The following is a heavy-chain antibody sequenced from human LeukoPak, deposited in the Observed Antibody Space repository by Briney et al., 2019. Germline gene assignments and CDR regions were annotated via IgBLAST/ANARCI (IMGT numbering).Heavy chain of an antibody. J-gene: IGHJ4*02. V-gene: IGHV3-74*01. CDR2: INSDGRSA. CDR3: TRVSTTDDY. CDR1: GFTFSNFA. D-gene: IGHD2/OR15-2a*01. Sequence: PGGSLRLSCAASGFTFSNFAMNWVRQAPGKGLVWVSRINSDGRSAVYADSVKGRFTISRDNAKNTLYLQMDSLRAEDTAVYYCTRVSTTDDYWGQGTLVTVSS.